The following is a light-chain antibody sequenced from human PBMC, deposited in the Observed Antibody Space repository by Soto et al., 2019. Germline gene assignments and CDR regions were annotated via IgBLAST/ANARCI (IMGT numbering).Light chain of an antibody. CDR2: GAS. J-gene: IGKJ1*01. CDR3: QQYGSSPWT. CDR1: QSVSSSY. Sequence: DIVLTQSPCTLSWSPGERATLSCGASQSVSSSYLAWYQQKPGQAPRLLIYGASSRATGIPDRFSGSWSGTDFTLTISRLEPEDFAVYYCQQYGSSPWTFGQGTKVDI. V-gene: IGKV3-20*01.